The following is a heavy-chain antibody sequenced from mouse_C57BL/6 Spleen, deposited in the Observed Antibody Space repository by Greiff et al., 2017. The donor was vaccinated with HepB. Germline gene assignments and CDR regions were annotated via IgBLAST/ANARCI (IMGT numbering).Heavy chain of an antibody. J-gene: IGHJ4*01. Sequence: EVKLVESGGGLVKPGGSLKLSCAASGFTFSDYGMHWVRQAPETGLEWVAYISSGSSTIYYADTVKGRFTISRDNAKNTLFLQMTSLRSEDTAMYYCASLYYYGSSCAMDYWGQGTSVTVAS. D-gene: IGHD1-1*01. V-gene: IGHV5-17*01. CDR1: GFTFSDYG. CDR2: ISSGSSTI. CDR3: ASLYYYGSSCAMDY.